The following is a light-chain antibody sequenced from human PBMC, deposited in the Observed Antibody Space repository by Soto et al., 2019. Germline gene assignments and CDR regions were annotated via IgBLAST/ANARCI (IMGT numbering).Light chain of an antibody. CDR3: QQYNNWPPEET. V-gene: IGKV3-15*01. Sequence: EIVMTQSPATLSVSPGERATLSCRASQSVSSNLAWYQQKRGQAPRLLIYGASTRATGIPARFSGSGSGTEFTLTISSLQSEDFAVYYCQQYNNWPPEETFGQGTKVEIK. CDR2: GAS. J-gene: IGKJ1*01. CDR1: QSVSSN.